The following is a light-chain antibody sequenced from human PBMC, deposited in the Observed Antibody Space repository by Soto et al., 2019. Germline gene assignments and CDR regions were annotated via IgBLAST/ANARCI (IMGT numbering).Light chain of an antibody. Sequence: QSVLTQPASVSGSPGQSVTISCSGSSSDVGAYNYVSWYQRHPGKAPKLMIYDVTNRPSGVSNRFSGSKSGNTASLTISGLQAEDEADYFCSSYTSSSTVVFGGGTKRTVL. CDR2: DVT. CDR3: SSYTSSSTVV. V-gene: IGLV2-14*01. J-gene: IGLJ3*02. CDR1: SSDVGAYNY.